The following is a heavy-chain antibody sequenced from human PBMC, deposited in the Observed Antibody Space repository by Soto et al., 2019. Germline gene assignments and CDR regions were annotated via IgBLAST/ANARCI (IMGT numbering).Heavy chain of an antibody. CDR2: ISHDGTNK. CDR3: AKDEYYYSRSGYYIFDS. Sequence: HPGGSLRLSCEVSGFTFSAYGMHWVRQAPGKGLEWVAAISHDGTNKNYGDSVKGRFTISRDNSKKTLYLQMNSLRPEDTALYYCAKDEYYYSRSGYYIFDSWGQGTLVTGSS. J-gene: IGHJ5*01. CDR1: GFTFSAYG. D-gene: IGHD3-22*01. V-gene: IGHV3-30*18.